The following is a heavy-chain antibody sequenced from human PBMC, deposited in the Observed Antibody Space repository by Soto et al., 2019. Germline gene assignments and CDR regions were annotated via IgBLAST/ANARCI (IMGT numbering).Heavy chain of an antibody. Sequence: WWSLRLSCSASVFTFSSYAMSWFRQAPGKGLEWVSAISGSGGSTYYADSVKGRFTISRDNSKNTLYLQMNSLRAEDTAVYYCAKSRSPITPNWFDPWGQGTLVTVSS. CDR3: AKSRSPITPNWFDP. V-gene: IGHV3-23*01. J-gene: IGHJ5*02. CDR2: ISGSGGST. D-gene: IGHD1-20*01. CDR1: VFTFSSYA.